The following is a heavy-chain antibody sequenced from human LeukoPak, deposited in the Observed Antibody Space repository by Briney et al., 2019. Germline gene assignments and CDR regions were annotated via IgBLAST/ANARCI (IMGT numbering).Heavy chain of an antibody. CDR3: ARGVSIAARYYYYYMDV. CDR1: GYTFTSYD. Sequence: PGASVKVSCKASGYTFTSYDINWVRQATGQGHEWMGWMNPNSGNTGYAQKFQGRVTMTRNTSISTAYMELSSLRSEDTAVYYCARGVSIAARYYYYYMDVWGKGTTVTVSS. J-gene: IGHJ6*03. D-gene: IGHD6-6*01. V-gene: IGHV1-8*01. CDR2: MNPNSGNT.